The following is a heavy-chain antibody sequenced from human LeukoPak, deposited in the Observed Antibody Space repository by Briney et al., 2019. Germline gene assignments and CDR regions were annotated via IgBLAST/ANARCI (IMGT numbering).Heavy chain of an antibody. V-gene: IGHV4-30-4*08. CDR1: GGSISSGDYY. J-gene: IGHJ5*02. D-gene: IGHD3-10*01. CDR3: ARTSLGGAWFDP. CDR2: IYYNGTT. Sequence: SQTLSLTCTVSGGSISSGDYYWSWIRQPPGKGLEWNGYIYYNGTTYSNPSLKSRVTISVDTSKNQFSLKLSSVTAADTAVYYCARTSLGGAWFDPWGQGTLVTVSS.